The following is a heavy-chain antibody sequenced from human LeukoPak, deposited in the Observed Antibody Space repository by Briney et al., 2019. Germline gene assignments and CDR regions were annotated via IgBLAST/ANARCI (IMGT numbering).Heavy chain of an antibody. V-gene: IGHV3-74*01. CDR3: AREISTYYYGSGSMRHDGYMDV. Sequence: PGGSLRLSCAASGFTFSSYWMSWVRQAPGKGLVWVSRINSDGSSTSYADSVKGRFTISRDNAKNTLYLQMNSLRAEDTAVYYCAREISTYYYGSGSMRHDGYMDVWGKGTTVTVSS. CDR1: GFTFSSYW. J-gene: IGHJ6*03. CDR2: INSDGSST. D-gene: IGHD3-10*01.